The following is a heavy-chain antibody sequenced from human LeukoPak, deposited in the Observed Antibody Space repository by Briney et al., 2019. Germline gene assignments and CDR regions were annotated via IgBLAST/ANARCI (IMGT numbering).Heavy chain of an antibody. CDR3: AREISMFVNAFDL. V-gene: IGHV3-33*01. CDR1: GFSFSISG. Sequence: GGSLRLSCAASGFSFSISGMHWVRQAPGKGLEWVAVIWYDGSNEYYADSVKGRFTISRDNSKNTLHLQMNSLRVEDTSVYYCAREISMFVNAFDLWGQGTLVAVSS. D-gene: IGHD3-10*02. J-gene: IGHJ3*01. CDR2: IWYDGSNE.